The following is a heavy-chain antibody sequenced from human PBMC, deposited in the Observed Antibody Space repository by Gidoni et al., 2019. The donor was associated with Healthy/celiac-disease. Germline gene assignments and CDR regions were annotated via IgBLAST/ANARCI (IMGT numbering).Heavy chain of an antibody. Sequence: EVQLVESGGGLVKPGGSLRLSCAASGFTFSSYSMNWVRQAPGKGLEWVSSISSSSSYIYYADSVKGRFTISRDNAKNSLYLQMNSLRAEDTAVYYCARGLNGSYEWAEYFQHWGQGTLVTVSS. CDR3: ARGLNGSYEWAEYFQH. CDR1: GFTFSSYS. J-gene: IGHJ1*01. V-gene: IGHV3-21*01. D-gene: IGHD1-26*01. CDR2: ISSSSSYI.